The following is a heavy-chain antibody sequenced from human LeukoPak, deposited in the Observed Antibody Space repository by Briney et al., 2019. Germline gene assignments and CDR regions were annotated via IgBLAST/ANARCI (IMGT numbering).Heavy chain of an antibody. J-gene: IGHJ4*02. CDR3: ARQVRWLLLRPRLYYFDY. CDR1: GGSISSSSYY. CDR2: IYYSGST. Sequence: SETLSLTCTVSGGSISSSSYYWGWIRQPPGKGLEWIGSIYYSGSTHYNPSLKSRVTISVDTSENQFSLKLSSVTAADTAVYYCARQVRWLLLRPRLYYFDYWGQGALVTVSS. V-gene: IGHV4-39*01. D-gene: IGHD3-22*01.